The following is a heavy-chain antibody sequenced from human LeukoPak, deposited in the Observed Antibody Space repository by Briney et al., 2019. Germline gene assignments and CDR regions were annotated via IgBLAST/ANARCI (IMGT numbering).Heavy chain of an antibody. CDR2: ISGSGGST. Sequence: PSETLSLTCTVSGGSISSRSYYWGWVRQAPGKGLEWVSAISGSGGSTYYADSVKGRFTISRDNSKNTLYLQMNSLRAEDTAVYYCAKYGGSSLFDYWGQGTLVTVSS. D-gene: IGHD1-26*01. CDR3: AKYGGSSLFDY. J-gene: IGHJ4*02. CDR1: GGSISSRSYY. V-gene: IGHV3-23*01.